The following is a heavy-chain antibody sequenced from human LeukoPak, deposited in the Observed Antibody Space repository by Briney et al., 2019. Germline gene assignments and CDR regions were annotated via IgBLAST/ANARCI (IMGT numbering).Heavy chain of an antibody. J-gene: IGHJ4*02. CDR2: IGGDGTTT. D-gene: IGHD6-19*01. CDR1: GFTFSSYW. Sequence: GGSLRLSCTASGFTFSSYWMHWVRQAPGKGLVWVSHIGGDGTTTGCADSVKGRFTISRDNAKNTLYLQMNSLRVEDTAVYYCASSIVVPGHYWGQGTLVTVSS. CDR3: ASSIVVPGHY. V-gene: IGHV3-74*01.